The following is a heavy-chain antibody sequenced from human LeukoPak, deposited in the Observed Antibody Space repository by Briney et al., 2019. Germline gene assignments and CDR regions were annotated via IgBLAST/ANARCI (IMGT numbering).Heavy chain of an antibody. CDR2: IIPIFGTA. CDR3: ARGAPEYYFDY. V-gene: IGHV1-69*05. CDR1: GYTFTSYD. Sequence: VASVKVSCKASGYTFTSYDINWVRQAPGQGLEWMGGIIPIFGTANYAQKFQGRVTITTDESTSTAYMELSSLRSEDTAVYYCARGAPEYYFDYWGQGTLVTVSS. J-gene: IGHJ4*02.